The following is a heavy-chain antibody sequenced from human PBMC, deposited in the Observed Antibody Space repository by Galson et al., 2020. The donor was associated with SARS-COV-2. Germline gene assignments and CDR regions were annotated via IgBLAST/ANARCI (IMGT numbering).Heavy chain of an antibody. V-gene: IGHV3-33*01. CDR3: ARYYWGLEY. CDR2: IWDDGSNK. Sequence: GESLKISCEASGFTFSSYGMHWVRQAPGKGLEWVAVIWDDGSNKYYADSVKGRFTISRDNSKNTVYLQMKSLRAEDTAVYYCARYYWGLEYWGQGTLVSVSS. D-gene: IGHD7-27*01. CDR1: GFTFSSYG. J-gene: IGHJ4*02.